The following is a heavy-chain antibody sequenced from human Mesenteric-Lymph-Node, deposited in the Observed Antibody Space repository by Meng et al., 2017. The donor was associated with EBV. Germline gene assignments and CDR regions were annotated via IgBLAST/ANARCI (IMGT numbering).Heavy chain of an antibody. Sequence: LQEPGPGLVTPSESLSPTRTVSGGSIRSSSYYWGWIRQPPGQGLEWIGSFYYSGSTYYNPSLKSRVTISEHTSKNQFSLKLSSVTAADTAVYYCARVLLRGVILLWGQGTLVTVSS. J-gene: IGHJ4*02. V-gene: IGHV4-39*07. CDR2: FYYSGST. CDR3: ARVLLRGVILL. CDR1: GGSIRSSSYY. D-gene: IGHD3-10*01.